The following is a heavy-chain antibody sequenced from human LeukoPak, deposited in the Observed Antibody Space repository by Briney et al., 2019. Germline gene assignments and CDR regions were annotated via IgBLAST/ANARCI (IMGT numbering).Heavy chain of an antibody. V-gene: IGHV3-21*01. CDR2: ISSSSSYI. J-gene: IGHJ3*02. CDR3: ARATYYYDSSNSAGAFDI. D-gene: IGHD3-22*01. CDR1: GFTFSSYS. Sequence: PGGSLRLSCAASGFTFSSYSMNWVRQAPGKGLEWVSSISSSSSYIYYADSVKGRFTISRDNAKNSLYLQMNSLRAEDTAVYYCARATYYYDSSNSAGAFDIWGQGTMVTVSS.